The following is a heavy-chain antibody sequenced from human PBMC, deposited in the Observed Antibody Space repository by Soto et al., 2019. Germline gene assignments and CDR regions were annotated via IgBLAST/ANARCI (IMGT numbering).Heavy chain of an antibody. CDR1: GFTFSSYG. Sequence: PGGSLRLSCAASGFTFSSYGMHWVRQAPGKGLEWVAVISYDGSNKYYADSVKGRFTISRDNSKNTLYLQMNSLRAEDTAVYYCAKDWSLTGVYYYGMDVWGQGTTVTVSS. CDR2: ISYDGSNK. V-gene: IGHV3-30*18. J-gene: IGHJ6*02. D-gene: IGHD3-9*01. CDR3: AKDWSLTGVYYYGMDV.